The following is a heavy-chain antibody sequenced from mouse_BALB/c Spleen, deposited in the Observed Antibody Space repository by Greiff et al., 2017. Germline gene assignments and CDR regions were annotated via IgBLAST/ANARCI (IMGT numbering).Heavy chain of an antibody. D-gene: IGHD1-3*01. V-gene: IGHV1-7*01. CDR3: ASSSFAY. CDR1: GYTFTSYW. Sequence: QVQLQQSGAELAKPGASVKMSCKASGYTFTSYWMHWVKQRPGQGLEWIGYINPSTGYTEYNQKFKDEATLTADKSSSTAYMQLSSLTSEDSAVYYCASSSFAYWGQGTLVTVSA. CDR2: INPSTGYT. J-gene: IGHJ3*01.